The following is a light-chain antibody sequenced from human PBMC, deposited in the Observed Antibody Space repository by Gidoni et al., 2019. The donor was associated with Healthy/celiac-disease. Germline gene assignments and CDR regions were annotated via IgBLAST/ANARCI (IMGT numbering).Light chain of an antibody. CDR1: KLGDTY. J-gene: IGLJ2*01. Sequence: SYELTQPPAVSASPGQTASITCSGDKLGDTYACWYQQKPGKSPVLVIYQDSKRPSGIPERFSGSNSGNTATLTISGTQAMDEADYYCQAWDSSTVVFGGGTKLTVL. V-gene: IGLV3-1*01. CDR3: QAWDSSTVV. CDR2: QDS.